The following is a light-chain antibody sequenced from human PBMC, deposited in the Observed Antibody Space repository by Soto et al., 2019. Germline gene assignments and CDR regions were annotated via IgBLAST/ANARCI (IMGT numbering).Light chain of an antibody. J-gene: IGKJ4*01. Sequence: EIVLTQSPATLSLSPGERATLSCSASQSVNSYLAWYQQKPGQAPRLLIYDKSNRATGIPARFSGSGSGTDFTLTISSLEPEDFAVYYCQQLSNWLLTFGGGTKVEIK. V-gene: IGKV3-11*01. CDR1: QSVNSY. CDR3: QQLSNWLLT. CDR2: DKS.